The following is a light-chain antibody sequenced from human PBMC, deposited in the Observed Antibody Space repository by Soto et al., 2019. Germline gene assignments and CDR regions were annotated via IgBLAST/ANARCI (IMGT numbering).Light chain of an antibody. V-gene: IGKV1-27*01. J-gene: IGKJ4*01. CDR2: AAS. CDR1: QGIDNY. CDR3: QKYNSAPHT. Sequence: EIQMSQSPSSLSASVGDRVTITRRASQGIDNYLAWYQQKPGKVPKLLIYAASTLQSGVPSRFSGSGSGTDFTLTISSLQPEDVATYYCQKYNSAPHTFGGGTKVDIK.